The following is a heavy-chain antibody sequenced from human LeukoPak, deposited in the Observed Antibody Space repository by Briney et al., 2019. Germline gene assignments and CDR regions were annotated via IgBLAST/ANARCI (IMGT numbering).Heavy chain of an antibody. D-gene: IGHD1/OR15-1a*01. J-gene: IGHJ1*01. CDR2: ISAGGDFT. CDR1: GFTFSTYA. CDR3: AKDLLGEYLHH. Sequence: PGGSLRLSCATSGFTFSTYAMSWVRQAPGKGLEWVSVISAGGDFTYYADSVKGRFTISRDNSGNTLDLHMSDLRAEDTALYFCAKDLLGEYLHHWGQGTLVTVSS. V-gene: IGHV3-23*01.